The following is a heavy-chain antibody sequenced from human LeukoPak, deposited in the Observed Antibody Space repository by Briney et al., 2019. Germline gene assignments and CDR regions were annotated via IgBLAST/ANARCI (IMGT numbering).Heavy chain of an antibody. J-gene: IGHJ5*02. D-gene: IGHD2-15*01. Sequence: SETLSLTCTVSGGSISSYYWSWIRQPAGKRLEWIGRIYTSGSTNYNPSLKSRVTMSVDTSKNQFSLKLSSVTAADTAVYYCAREYIVVVVAATDNWFDPWGQGTLVTVSS. V-gene: IGHV4-4*07. CDR1: GGSISSYY. CDR3: AREYIVVVVAATDNWFDP. CDR2: IYTSGST.